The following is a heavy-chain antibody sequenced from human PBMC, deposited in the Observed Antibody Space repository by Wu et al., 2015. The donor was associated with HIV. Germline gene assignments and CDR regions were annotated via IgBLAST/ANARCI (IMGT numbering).Heavy chain of an antibody. CDR3: ARDLGRLGELSIKAFDI. Sequence: QVQSVQSGTEVKKPGSSVKVSCKISGATFRTSAISWVRLAPGQGLEWMGGIIPIFGKTSYAQKFMGRVTISADGSTNTAYMDLSSLRSDDTALYYCARDLGRLGELSIKAFDIWGQGTMVTVSS. CDR1: GATFRTSA. CDR2: IIPIFGKT. V-gene: IGHV1-69*12. J-gene: IGHJ3*02. D-gene: IGHD3-16*02.